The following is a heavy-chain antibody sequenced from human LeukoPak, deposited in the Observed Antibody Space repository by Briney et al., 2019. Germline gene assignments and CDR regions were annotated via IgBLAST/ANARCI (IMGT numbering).Heavy chain of an antibody. Sequence: ASVKVSCTASGYTFTGYYIHWVRQAPGQGLEWMGWINPNGGGTNFAQKFQGRVTMTRDTSISTAYMELSSLRSDDTAVYYCARVGCSATCPLDYWGQGTLVTVSS. CDR2: INPNGGGT. CDR3: ARVGCSATCPLDY. J-gene: IGHJ4*02. D-gene: IGHD2-2*01. V-gene: IGHV1-2*02. CDR1: GYTFTGYY.